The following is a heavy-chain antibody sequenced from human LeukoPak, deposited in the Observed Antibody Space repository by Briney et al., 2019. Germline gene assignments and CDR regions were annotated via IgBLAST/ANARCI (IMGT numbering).Heavy chain of an antibody. CDR3: TRGDSGWLDY. D-gene: IGHD6-19*01. CDR1: GFTFSSYG. Sequence: GGSLRLSCAAFGFTFSSYGMHWVRQAPGKGLEYVSAISSNGDSTYYANSVKGRFTTSRDNSKNTLFLQMGSLRAEDMAVYYCTRGDSGWLDYWGRGTLVTVSS. J-gene: IGHJ4*02. CDR2: ISSNGDST. V-gene: IGHV3-64*01.